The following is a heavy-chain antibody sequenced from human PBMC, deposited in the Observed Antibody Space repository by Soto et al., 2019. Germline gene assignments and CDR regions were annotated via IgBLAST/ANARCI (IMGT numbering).Heavy chain of an antibody. V-gene: IGHV4-34*01. Sequence: SVTLSLTCALYGLSFHGYYWCWINKPPGTGRARIGEINHSGSTNYNPSLKSRVTISVDTSKNQFSLKLSSVTAADTAVYYCAREGLEDCSSTSCYAEGDYYYMDVWGKGTTVTVSS. CDR1: GLSFHGYY. CDR2: INHSGST. D-gene: IGHD2-2*01. J-gene: IGHJ6*03. CDR3: AREGLEDCSSTSCYAEGDYYYMDV.